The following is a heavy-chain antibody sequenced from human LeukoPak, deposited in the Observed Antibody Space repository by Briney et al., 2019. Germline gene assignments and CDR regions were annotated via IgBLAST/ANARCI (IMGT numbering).Heavy chain of an antibody. D-gene: IGHD1-26*01. CDR3: AKGGEWEPPSPFDY. V-gene: IGHV3-11*04. J-gene: IGHJ4*02. CDR2: ISSSGSTI. Sequence: GGSLRLSCAASGFTFSDYYMSWIRQAPGKGLEWVSYISSSGSTIYYADSVKGRFTISRDNSKNTLYLQMNSLRAEDTAVYYCAKGGEWEPPSPFDYWGQGTLVTVSS. CDR1: GFTFSDYY.